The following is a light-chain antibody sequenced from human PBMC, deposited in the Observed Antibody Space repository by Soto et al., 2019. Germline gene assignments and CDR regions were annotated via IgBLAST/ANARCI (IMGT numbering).Light chain of an antibody. V-gene: IGLV1-47*01. CDR1: SSNIGSNY. CDR3: ASWDDSLSRVV. Sequence: QSALTQPPSVSGTPGQTVSISCSGSSSNIGSNYVYWYQHVPGTAPQLVIYKNNERPSGAPGGVSGSKSGTTASLAVSGLRSDDEADYYCASWDDSLSRVVFGGGTKLTVL. J-gene: IGLJ3*02. CDR2: KNN.